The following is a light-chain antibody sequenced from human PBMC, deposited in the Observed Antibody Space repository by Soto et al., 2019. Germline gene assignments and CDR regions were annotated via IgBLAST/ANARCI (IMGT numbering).Light chain of an antibody. CDR3: QQYSSPTRK. Sequence: EIVLTQSPGSLSLSPWERAALSCRARQSVSSYLAWYQQNPGQAPRLLISGASSRATGFPARFSGSGSGTDFSLTISRLETEDSEVYYCQQYSSPTRKFGQGTKVESK. J-gene: IGKJ1*01. CDR1: QSVSSY. V-gene: IGKV3-20*01. CDR2: GAS.